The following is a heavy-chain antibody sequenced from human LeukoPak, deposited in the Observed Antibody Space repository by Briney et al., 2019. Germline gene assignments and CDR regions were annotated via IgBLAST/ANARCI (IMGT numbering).Heavy chain of an antibody. CDR3: ARDAEPLRFLEWFPTNY. D-gene: IGHD3-3*01. CDR1: GYTFTGYY. J-gene: IGHJ4*02. Sequence: GASVKVSCKASGYTFTGYYMHWVRQAPGQGLEWIGWINPNSGGTNYAQKFQGRVTMTRDTSISTAYMELSRLRSDDTAVYYCARDAEPLRFLEWFPTNYWGQGTLVTVSS. V-gene: IGHV1-2*02. CDR2: INPNSGGT.